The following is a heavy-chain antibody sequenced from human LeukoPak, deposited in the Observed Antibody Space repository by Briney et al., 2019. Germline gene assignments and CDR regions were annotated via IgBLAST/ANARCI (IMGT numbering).Heavy chain of an antibody. V-gene: IGHV3-7*01. Sequence: PGGSLRLSCAASKFIFSNYWMSWVRQAPGKGLEWVAYIKKTGSETYYADSVKGRFTISRDSAKNSLYLQMNSLRAEDTAVYYCARGVPYDSWSGPHYSDYWGQGTLVTVSS. CDR1: KFIFSNYW. J-gene: IGHJ4*02. CDR2: IKKTGSET. CDR3: ARGVPYDSWSGPHYSDY. D-gene: IGHD3-3*01.